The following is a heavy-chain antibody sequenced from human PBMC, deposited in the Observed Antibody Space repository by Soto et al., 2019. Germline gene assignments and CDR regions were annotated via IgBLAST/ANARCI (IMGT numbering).Heavy chain of an antibody. J-gene: IGHJ6*02. D-gene: IGHD6-13*01. CDR3: AKGQAAAGYYYYYGMDV. CDR2: ISYDGSNK. CDR1: GFTFSSYG. Sequence: GSLRLSCAASGFTFSSYGMHWVRQAPGKGLEWVAVISYDGSNKYYADSVKGRFTISRDNSKNTLYLQMNSLRAEDTAVYYCAKGQAAAGYYYYYGMDVWGQGTTVTVSS. V-gene: IGHV3-30*18.